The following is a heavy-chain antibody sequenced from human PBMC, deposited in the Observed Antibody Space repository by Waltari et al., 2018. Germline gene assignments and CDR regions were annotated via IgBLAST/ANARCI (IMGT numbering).Heavy chain of an antibody. D-gene: IGHD2-21*01. J-gene: IGHJ4*02. Sequence: QVQLQESGPRLVKPSETLSLTCTVSGVSISSYYWSWIRQPPGKGLEWIGYIYYSGSTSYNPSLKSRVTVSVDTSKNQLSLKLSSVTAADTAVYYCARGGAYCGGDCYPHLDYWGQGTLVTVSS. CDR2: IYYSGST. V-gene: IGHV4-59*01. CDR3: ARGGAYCGGDCYPHLDY. CDR1: GVSISSYY.